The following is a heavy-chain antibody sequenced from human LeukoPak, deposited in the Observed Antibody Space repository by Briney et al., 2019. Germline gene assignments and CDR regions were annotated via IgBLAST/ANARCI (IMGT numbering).Heavy chain of an antibody. CDR1: VGPISSGGYS. Sequence: SETLSLTCAVSVGPISSGGYSWTWIRQPPGKGLEWIGYIFQSGSPSYNPSLRSRVTISVDTSRNHFSLELISVTAADTAMYYCARDRAGLGLLDFWGQGTMVTVSS. CDR3: ARDRAGLGLLDF. J-gene: IGHJ3*01. CDR2: IFQSGSP. V-gene: IGHV4-30-2*01. D-gene: IGHD1-26*01.